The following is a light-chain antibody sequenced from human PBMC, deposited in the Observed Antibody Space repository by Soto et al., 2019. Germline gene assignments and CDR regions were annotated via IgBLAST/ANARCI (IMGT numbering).Light chain of an antibody. V-gene: IGKV3D-15*01. J-gene: IGKJ5*01. CDR1: QSVSSKY. CDR2: AAS. Sequence: EIVSTQSPGTLSLSPGGRSTLSCKASQSVSSKYSVWYQQEPGQPPRLLIYAASSRATGIPASFSGSGSGTEFSLTISSLQSDDFAVYYCQQYNNWHPITFGQGTRLEIK. CDR3: QQYNNWHPIT.